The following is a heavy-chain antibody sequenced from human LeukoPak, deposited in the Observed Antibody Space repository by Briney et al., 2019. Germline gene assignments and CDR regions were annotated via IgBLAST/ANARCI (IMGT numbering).Heavy chain of an antibody. Sequence: SQTLSLTCTVSGGSISSGDYYWSWIRQPPGKGLEWIGYIYYSGSTYYNPSLKSRVTISVDTSKNQFSLKLSSVTAADTAVYYCARGGDGYTTYWYFDLWGRGTLVTVSS. D-gene: IGHD5-24*01. CDR3: ARGGDGYTTYWYFDL. V-gene: IGHV4-30-4*08. CDR2: IYYSGST. J-gene: IGHJ2*01. CDR1: GGSISSGDYY.